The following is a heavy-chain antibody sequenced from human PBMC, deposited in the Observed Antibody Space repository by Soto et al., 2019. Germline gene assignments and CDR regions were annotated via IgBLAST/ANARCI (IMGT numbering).Heavy chain of an antibody. Sequence: SVKVSCKASGGTFSSYAISWVRQAPGQGLEWMGGIIPIFGTANYAQKFQGRVTITADESTSTAYMELSSLRSEDTAVYYCARDLARYCSGGSCLYDAFDIWGQGTMVTVSS. D-gene: IGHD2-15*01. CDR1: GGTFSSYA. CDR3: ARDLARYCSGGSCLYDAFDI. CDR2: IIPIFGTA. V-gene: IGHV1-69*13. J-gene: IGHJ3*02.